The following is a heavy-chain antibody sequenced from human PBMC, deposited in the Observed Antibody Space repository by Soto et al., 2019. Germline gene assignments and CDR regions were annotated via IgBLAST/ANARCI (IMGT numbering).Heavy chain of an antibody. CDR1: GYTFTSYD. CDR2: INPNTGYT. CDR3: VRGRVMITFGVVIVIDY. D-gene: IGHD3-16*02. V-gene: IGHV1-8*01. Sequence: ASVKVSSKASGYTFTSYDINWVRQATGQGLEWMGWINPNTGYTDYAQKFQDRVTMTGNTSITTAYMELSSLRSEDTAVYYCVRGRVMITFGVVIVIDYWG. J-gene: IGHJ4*01.